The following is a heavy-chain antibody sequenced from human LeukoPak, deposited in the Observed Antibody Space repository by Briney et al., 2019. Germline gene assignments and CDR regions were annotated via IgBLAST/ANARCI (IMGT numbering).Heavy chain of an antibody. V-gene: IGHV1-3*01. CDR3: ATVGGYSYVA. CDR1: GYTLTSYV. CDR2: INAGNGDT. Sequence: GASVKVSCKASGYTLTSYVMHWVRQAPGQRLEWMGWINAGNGDTKYSQKFQGRVTITRNTSISTAYMELSSLRSEDTAVYYCATVGGYSYVAWGQGTLVTVSS. D-gene: IGHD5-18*01. J-gene: IGHJ5*02.